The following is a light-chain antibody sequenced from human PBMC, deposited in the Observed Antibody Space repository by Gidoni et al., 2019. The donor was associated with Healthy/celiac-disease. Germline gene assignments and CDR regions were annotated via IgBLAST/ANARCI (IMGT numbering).Light chain of an antibody. Sequence: DIQMTQSPSSLSASVGDRVTITCQASQDISNYLNWYQQKPGKAPKLLIYDASNLETGVPSRFSGSGSGTDFTLTISRLQPEDIATYYCQQYDNLLTFGGGTKVEIK. CDR1: QDISNY. V-gene: IGKV1-33*01. J-gene: IGKJ4*01. CDR2: DAS. CDR3: QQYDNLLT.